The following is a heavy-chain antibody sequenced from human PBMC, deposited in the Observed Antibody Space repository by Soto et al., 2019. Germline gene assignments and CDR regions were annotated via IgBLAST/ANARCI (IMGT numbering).Heavy chain of an antibody. CDR1: GGSINNNHYY. V-gene: IGHV4-39*07. D-gene: IGHD2-8*02. J-gene: IGHJ4*02. Sequence: PSETLSLTCTVSGGSINNNHYYWGWVRQPPGKGLEWIGSISYSGTTYFNPSLKSRVIMSLDTSEKQSSLKVTSVTAADTAISECARLSPPADMSLVKPPTRLVFIEWGQGILVNVSS. CDR2: ISYSGTT. CDR3: ARLSPPADMSLVKPPTRLVFIE.